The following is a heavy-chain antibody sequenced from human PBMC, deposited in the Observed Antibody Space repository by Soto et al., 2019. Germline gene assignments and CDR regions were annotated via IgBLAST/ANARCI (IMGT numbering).Heavy chain of an antibody. CDR3: ARDGYFPLRFYYYYMDV. CDR1: GFTFSSYW. CDR2: INSDGSST. D-gene: IGHD4-17*01. Sequence: GGSLRLSCAASGFTFSSYWMHWVRQAPGKGLVWVSRINSDGSSTSYADSVKGRFTISRDNAKNTLYLQMNGLRAEDTAVYYCARDGYFPLRFYYYYMDVWGKGTTVTVSS. J-gene: IGHJ6*03. V-gene: IGHV3-74*01.